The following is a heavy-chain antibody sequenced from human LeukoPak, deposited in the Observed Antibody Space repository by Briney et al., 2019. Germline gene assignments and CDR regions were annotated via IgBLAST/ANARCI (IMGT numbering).Heavy chain of an antibody. D-gene: IGHD3-16*01. Sequence: QASETLSLTCTVSGDSINNYYWAWIRQPPGKGLEWIGYIHYSGTTYYNPSLKSRVTISVDSSRTQFSLKLSSMTAADTAVYYCARDSRGGGPDFDYWGQGTLVTVSS. CDR1: GDSINNYY. V-gene: IGHV4-59*01. J-gene: IGHJ4*02. CDR3: ARDSRGGGPDFDY. CDR2: IHYSGTT.